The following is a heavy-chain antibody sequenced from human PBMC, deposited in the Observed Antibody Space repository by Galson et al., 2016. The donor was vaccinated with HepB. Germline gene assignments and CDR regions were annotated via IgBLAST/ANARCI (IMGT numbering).Heavy chain of an antibody. Sequence: SLRLSCAASGFTFRIYTMNWVRQAPGMGLEWVSSISSNSATILCADSVKGRFTISRDNANNLLDLRMTSLRADDTAVYYCTRGGNGYSSSWPYHAIHYNYDMDVWGQGKTVTVSS. CDR2: ISSNSATI. CDR3: TRGGNGYSSSWPYHAIHYNYDMDV. V-gene: IGHV3-21*06. J-gene: IGHJ6*02. D-gene: IGHD6-13*01. CDR1: GFTFRIYT.